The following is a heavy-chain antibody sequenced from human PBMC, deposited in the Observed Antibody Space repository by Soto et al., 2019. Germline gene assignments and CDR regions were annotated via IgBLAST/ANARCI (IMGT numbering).Heavy chain of an antibody. CDR3: ARILAPRAYDRSGYYYGGYFDY. V-gene: IGHV2-26*01. CDR1: GFSLSNARMG. Sequence: QVTLKESGPVLVKPTETLTLTCTVSGFSLSNARMGVSWIRQPPGKALEWLAHIFSNDEKSYSTSLKSRLTNPNDTSKSQVVLTMTNMDHVDTATYYGARILAPRAYDRSGYYYGGYFDYWGQGTLVTVSS. CDR2: IFSNDEK. D-gene: IGHD3-22*01. J-gene: IGHJ4*02.